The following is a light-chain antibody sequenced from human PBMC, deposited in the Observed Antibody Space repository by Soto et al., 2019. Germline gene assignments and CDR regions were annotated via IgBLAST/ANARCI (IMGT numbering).Light chain of an antibody. CDR3: SSYTSSSTPYV. CDR1: SSDGGGYTY. V-gene: IGLV2-14*01. Sequence: QSALTQPASVSGSPGQSITISCTGTSSDGGGYTYVSWYQQHPLKAPKLLIYDVTNRPSGVSDRFSGSKSGNTASLTISGLQAEDEADYYCSSYTSSSTPYVFGTGTKLTVL. J-gene: IGLJ1*01. CDR2: DVT.